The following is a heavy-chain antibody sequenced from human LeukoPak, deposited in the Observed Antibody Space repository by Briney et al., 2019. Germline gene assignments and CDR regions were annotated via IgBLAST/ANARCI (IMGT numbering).Heavy chain of an antibody. CDR2: INPNSGGT. D-gene: IGHD2-15*01. Sequence: ASVKVSCKASGYTFTGYYMHWVRQAPGQGLEWMGWINPNSGGTNYAQKFQGRVTMTRDTSISTAYMELSRLRSDDTAVYYCARVVVVVAANRYYFDYWGQGALVTVSS. J-gene: IGHJ4*02. CDR3: ARVVVVVAANRYYFDY. CDR1: GYTFTGYY. V-gene: IGHV1-2*02.